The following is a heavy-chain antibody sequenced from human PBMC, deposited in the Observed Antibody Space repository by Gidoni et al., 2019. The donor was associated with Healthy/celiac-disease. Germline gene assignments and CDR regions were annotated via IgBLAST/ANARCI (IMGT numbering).Heavy chain of an antibody. J-gene: IGHJ4*02. CDR3: ARLKAAAGTS. D-gene: IGHD6-13*01. CDR2: INHSGST. CDR1: GGSFSGYY. V-gene: IGHV4-34*01. Sequence: QAQLQQWGAGLLKPSETLSLTCAVYGGSFSGYYWSWIRQPPGKGLEWIGEINHSGSTNYNPSLKSRVTISVDTSKNQFSLKLSSVTAADTAVYYCARLKAAAGTSWGQGTLVTVSS.